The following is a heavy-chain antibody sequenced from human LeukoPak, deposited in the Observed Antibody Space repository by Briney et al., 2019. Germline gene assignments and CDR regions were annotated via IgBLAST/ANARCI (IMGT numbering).Heavy chain of an antibody. J-gene: IGHJ4*02. CDR2: IKEDGSEK. CDR1: GFTFSGYW. CDR3: ARDPGGSRDY. V-gene: IGHV3-7*05. D-gene: IGHD2-15*01. Sequence: GGSLRLSCAASGFTFSGYWMSWVRQAPGKGLEWVANIKEDGSEKYYVDSVKGRFTISRDNAENSLYLQMNGLRAEDTAIYYCARDPGGSRDYWGQGTLVTVSS.